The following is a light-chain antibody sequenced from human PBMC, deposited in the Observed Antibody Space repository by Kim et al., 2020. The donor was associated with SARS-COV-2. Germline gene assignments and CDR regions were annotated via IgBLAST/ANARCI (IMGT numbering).Light chain of an antibody. CDR1: QCICRY. CDR3: HKYDSAPMA. CDR2: CAS. J-gene: IGKJ1*01. V-gene: IGKV1-27*01. Sequence: ASVGYSVPITCRASQCICRYLAWYQQTPGKAPELLIYCASKLQSGVPSRFSGSGSGTDFTLAISSLQPEDVSTYYCHKYDSAPMAFGHGTKVDIK.